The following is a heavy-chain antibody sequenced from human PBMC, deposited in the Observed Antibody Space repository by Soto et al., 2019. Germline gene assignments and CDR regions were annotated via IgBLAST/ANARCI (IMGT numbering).Heavy chain of an antibody. V-gene: IGHV4-61*01. D-gene: IGHD7-27*01. Sequence: QVQLQESGPGLVKPSETLSLTCSVSGDSVSRGSYHWSWIRQPPGKGLEWIGFKPYTGSPDYDPSLKSRVVISIDRSQNQLSLKLSSVTATDTAVYFFAKVGWGGDSWGQGTLVTVSS. CDR1: GDSVSRGSYH. J-gene: IGHJ4*02. CDR2: KPYTGSP. CDR3: AKVGWGGDS.